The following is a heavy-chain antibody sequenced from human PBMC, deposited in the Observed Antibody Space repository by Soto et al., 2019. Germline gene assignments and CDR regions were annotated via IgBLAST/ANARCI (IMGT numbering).Heavy chain of an antibody. CDR2: ISYDGSNK. V-gene: IGHV3-30*18. CDR1: GFTFSSYG. D-gene: IGHD3-10*01. Sequence: QVQLVESGGGVVQPGRSLRLSCAASGFTFSSYGMHWVRQAPGKGLEWVAVISYDGSNKYYADSVKGRFTISRDNSKNTLYLQMNSLRAEDTAVYYGAKPYGSGPMMDVWGKGTTVTVSS. J-gene: IGHJ6*04. CDR3: AKPYGSGPMMDV.